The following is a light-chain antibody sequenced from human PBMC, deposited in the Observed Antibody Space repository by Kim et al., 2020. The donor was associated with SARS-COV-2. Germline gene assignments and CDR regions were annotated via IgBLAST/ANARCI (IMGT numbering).Light chain of an antibody. J-gene: IGLJ3*02. CDR3: QSYDSSLRAWV. V-gene: IGLV1-40*01. CDR2: DNN. CDR1: SSNIGAGYD. Sequence: QSVLTQLPSVSGAPGQRVSISCTGSSSNIGAGYDVHWYHQVTGSAPKLLIYDNNNRPSGVPDRLSGSKSGTSASLAITGLQAEDEADYYCQSYDSSLRAWVFGGGAQLTV.